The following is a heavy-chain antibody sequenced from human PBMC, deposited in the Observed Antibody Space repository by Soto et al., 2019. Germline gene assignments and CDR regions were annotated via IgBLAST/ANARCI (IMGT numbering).Heavy chain of an antibody. J-gene: IGHJ6*02. V-gene: IGHV3-7*01. Sequence: QPGGSLRLSCEASGFMFSTYLMSWVRQAPGKGLEWVANIKQGGNEKFYVDSVKGRFTISRDKAKKSLFLQMNSLRPEDTAVYYCVGAVTYEVTYYYYGMDVWGQGTPVTVSS. CDR3: VGAVTYEVTYYYYGMDV. D-gene: IGHD2-21*02. CDR2: IKQGGNEK. CDR1: GFMFSTYL.